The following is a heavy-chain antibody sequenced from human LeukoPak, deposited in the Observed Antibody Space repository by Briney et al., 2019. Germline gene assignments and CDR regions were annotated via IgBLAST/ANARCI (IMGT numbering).Heavy chain of an antibody. D-gene: IGHD3-22*01. Sequence: GGSLRLSYAASGFTFSSYWMHWVRQAPGKGLVWVSRINSDGSSTSYADSVKGRFTISRDNAKNTLYLQMNSLRAEDTAVYYCARDQRPYYYDSSGYHPFDYWGQGTLVTVSS. CDR2: INSDGSST. CDR3: ARDQRPYYYDSSGYHPFDY. CDR1: GFTFSSYW. V-gene: IGHV3-74*01. J-gene: IGHJ4*02.